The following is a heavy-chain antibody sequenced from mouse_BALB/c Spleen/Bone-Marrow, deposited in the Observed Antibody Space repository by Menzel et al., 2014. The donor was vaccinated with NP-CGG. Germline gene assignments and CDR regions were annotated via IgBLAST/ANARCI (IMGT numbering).Heavy chain of an antibody. CDR2: IDPANGDT. CDR1: GFKIKDTY. CDR3: ARYRLGTYFDY. D-gene: IGHD2-14*01. Sequence: LQESGAELVKPGASVKLSCTASGFKIKDTYMHWVRQRPEQGLEWIGRIDPANGDTRYDPKFQGKATITADTSSSTAYLQLSSLTSEDTAAYCCARYRLGTYFDYWGQGTTLTVSS. V-gene: IGHV14-3*02. J-gene: IGHJ2*01.